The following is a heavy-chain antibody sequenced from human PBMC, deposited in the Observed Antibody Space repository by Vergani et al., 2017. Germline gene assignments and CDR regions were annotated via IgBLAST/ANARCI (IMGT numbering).Heavy chain of an antibody. V-gene: IGHV5-10-1*01. CDR1: GYSFTSYW. Sequence: EVQLVQSGAEVKKPGESLKISCKGSGYSFTSYWISWVRQMPGKGLEWMGRIDPSDSYTNYSSSFQGHVTISADKSISTAYLQWSSLKASDTAMYYCEKDPRHYDSSGYSDYWGQGTLVTVSS. J-gene: IGHJ4*02. CDR3: EKDPRHYDSSGYSDY. CDR2: IDPSDSYT. D-gene: IGHD3-22*01.